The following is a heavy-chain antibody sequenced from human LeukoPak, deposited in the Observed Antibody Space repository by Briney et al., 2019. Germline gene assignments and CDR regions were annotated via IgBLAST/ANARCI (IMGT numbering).Heavy chain of an antibody. V-gene: IGHV3-15*07. J-gene: IGHJ5*02. D-gene: IGHD3-22*01. CDR3: ATDFYDST. CDR1: GFTFSSYS. CDR2: IRSNSDGGTI. Sequence: PGGSLRLSCAASGFTFSSYSMNWVRQAPGKGLEWVGRIRSNSDGGTIDYAAPVKGRFTLSRDDSTDTLYLQMNSLQTEDTAVYYCATDFYDSTWGQGTLVTVSS.